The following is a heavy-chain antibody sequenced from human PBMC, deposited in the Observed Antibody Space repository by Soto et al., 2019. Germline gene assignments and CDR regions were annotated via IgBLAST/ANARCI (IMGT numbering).Heavy chain of an antibody. D-gene: IGHD6-13*01. Sequence: LRLSCAASGFTFDDYAMHWVRQPPGKGLEWVSGITWNSGIIGYADSVKGRFTISRDNAKNSLYLQMNSLRPEDTALYYCAKDQGYSTSYYGYVDLWGRGTLVTVSS. V-gene: IGHV3-9*01. J-gene: IGHJ2*01. CDR2: ITWNSGII. CDR3: AKDQGYSTSYYGYVDL. CDR1: GFTFDDYA.